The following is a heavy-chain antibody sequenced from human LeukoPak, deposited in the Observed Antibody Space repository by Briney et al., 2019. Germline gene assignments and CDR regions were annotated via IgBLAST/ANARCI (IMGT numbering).Heavy chain of an antibody. D-gene: IGHD2/OR15-2a*01. J-gene: IGHJ6*02. CDR1: GFTFSDYA. CDR3: ARNKAITAFFGMDV. Sequence: GTSLRLSCAASGFTFSDYAMHWVRQAPGKGLEWVAVIAYGGTYTHHADSLKGRCTISRDNSRDTLYLQINSLRPEDTALYYCARNKAITAFFGMDVWGQGTTVIVSS. CDR2: IAYGGTYT. V-gene: IGHV3-30*03.